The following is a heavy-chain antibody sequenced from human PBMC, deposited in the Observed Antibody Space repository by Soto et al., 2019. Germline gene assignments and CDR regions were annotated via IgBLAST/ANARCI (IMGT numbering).Heavy chain of an antibody. CDR2: IYYSGST. V-gene: IGHV4-31*03. D-gene: IGHD1-26*01. CDR1: GGSINSGAYY. CDR3: ARVSDSGSYFTFDY. Sequence: SETLSLTCTVSGGSINSGAYYWNWIRQHPGKGLEWIGYIYYSGSTYYNPSLKSRITISVDTSKNHFSLKLTSVTAADTAVYYCARVSDSGSYFTFDYWGQGTLVTVS. J-gene: IGHJ4*02.